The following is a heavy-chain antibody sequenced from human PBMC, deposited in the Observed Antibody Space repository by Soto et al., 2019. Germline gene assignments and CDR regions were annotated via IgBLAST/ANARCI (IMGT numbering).Heavy chain of an antibody. D-gene: IGHD6-13*01. CDR3: ARTSAAGKYYYGMDV. J-gene: IGHJ6*02. Sequence: GESLKSSCTGSVYTFTSYWIVCVVPIPVKGLEWMGIIYPGDSDTRYSPSFQGQVTISADKSISTAYLQWSSLKASDTAMYYCARTSAAGKYYYGMDVWGQGTTVTVSS. CDR2: IYPGDSDT. CDR1: VYTFTSYW. V-gene: IGHV5-51*01.